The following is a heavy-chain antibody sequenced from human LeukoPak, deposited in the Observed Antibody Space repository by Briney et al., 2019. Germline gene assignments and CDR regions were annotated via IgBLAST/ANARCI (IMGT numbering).Heavy chain of an antibody. D-gene: IGHD3-10*01. Sequence: SETLSLTCSVSGASISSADYYWSWIRQPAGKGLEWIGRIHTSGSTNYNPSLKTRVLMSVDTSRNQFSLKLNSVTAADTAVFYCAANSADYTTLGSSYKVWGQGTLVTVSS. CDR2: IHTSGST. J-gene: IGHJ4*02. V-gene: IGHV4-61*02. CDR1: GASISSADYY. CDR3: AANSADYTTLGSSYKV.